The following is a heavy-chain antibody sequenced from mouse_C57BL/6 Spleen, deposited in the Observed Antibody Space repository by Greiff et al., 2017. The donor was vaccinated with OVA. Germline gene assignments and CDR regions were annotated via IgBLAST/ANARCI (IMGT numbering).Heavy chain of an antibody. CDR2: ISYDGSN. Sequence: EVKLQESGPGLVKPSQSLSLTCSVTGYSITSGYYWNWIRQFPGNKLEWMGYISYDGSNNYNPSLKNRISITRDTSKNQFFLKLNSVTTEDTATYYCAKYYYAMDYWGQGTSVTVSS. CDR1: GYSITSGYY. J-gene: IGHJ4*01. V-gene: IGHV3-6*01. CDR3: AKYYYAMDY.